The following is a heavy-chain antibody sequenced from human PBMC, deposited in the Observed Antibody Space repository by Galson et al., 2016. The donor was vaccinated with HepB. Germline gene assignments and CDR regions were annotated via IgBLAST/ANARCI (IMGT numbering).Heavy chain of an antibody. V-gene: IGHV3-23*01. D-gene: IGHD3-10*01. CDR1: GFTFSTYT. CDR2: ISGNDGYT. J-gene: IGHJ4*02. CDR3: AKALMNKRGADY. Sequence: SLRLSCAASGFTFSTYTMRWVRQAPWKGLEWVSSISGNDGYTDYADSVKGRVTISRDNSQNTLYLQMNSLRVEDTAVYYCAKALMNKRGADYWGQGTLVTVSS.